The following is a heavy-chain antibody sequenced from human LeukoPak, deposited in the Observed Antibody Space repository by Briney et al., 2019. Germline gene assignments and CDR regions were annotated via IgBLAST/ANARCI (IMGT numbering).Heavy chain of an antibody. V-gene: IGHV3-30*18. CDR2: ISYDGSNK. CDR1: GFTFSSYG. D-gene: IGHD2/OR15-2a*01. Sequence: GGSLRLSCAASGFTFSSYGMHWVRQAPGKGLEWVTVISYDGSNKYYADSVKGRFTISRDNSKNTLYLQMNSLRAEDTAVYYCAKSFGFFYNANYFDYWGQGTLVTASS. CDR3: AKSFGFFYNANYFDY. J-gene: IGHJ4*02.